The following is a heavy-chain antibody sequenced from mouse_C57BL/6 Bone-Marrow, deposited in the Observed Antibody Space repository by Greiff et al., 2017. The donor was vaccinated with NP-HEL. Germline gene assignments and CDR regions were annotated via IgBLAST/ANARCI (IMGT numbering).Heavy chain of an antibody. CDR2: ISDGGSST. D-gene: IGHD6-1*01. CDR1: GFTFSSYA. J-gene: IGHJ4*01. CDR3: ARERHDY. V-gene: IGHV5-4*01. Sequence: EVMLVESGGGLVKPGGSLKLSCAASGFTFSSYAMSWVRQTPEKRLEWVATISDGGSSTYYPDNVKGRFTISRDNAKNNLYLQMSHLKSEDTAMYYCARERHDYWGQGTSVTVSS.